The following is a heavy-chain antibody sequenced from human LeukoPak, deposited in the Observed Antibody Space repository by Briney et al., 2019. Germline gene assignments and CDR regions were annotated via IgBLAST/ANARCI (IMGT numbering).Heavy chain of an antibody. CDR2: IYYSGIT. CDR1: GGSISSGDYY. V-gene: IGHV4-31*03. CDR3: ARAPKHTNSWYYFDY. D-gene: IGHD2-2*01. Sequence: SQTLSLTCTVSGGSISSGDYYWNWIRQHPGKGLEWVGYIYYSGITYYNPSLKSRVTISVDTSKNQFSLKLSSVTAADTAVYYCARAPKHTNSWYYFDYWGQGTLVSVSS. J-gene: IGHJ4*02.